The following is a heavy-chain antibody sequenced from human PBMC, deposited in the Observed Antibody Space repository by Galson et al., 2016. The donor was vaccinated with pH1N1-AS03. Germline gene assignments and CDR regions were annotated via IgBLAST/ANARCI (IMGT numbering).Heavy chain of an antibody. CDR3: VAYGSGTQAYFYY. D-gene: IGHD3-10*01. J-gene: IGHJ4*02. Sequence: SVKVSCKASGYTFTRYYMHWVRQAPGQGLEWMGVIDPSGGGTTYAQKFHGRVTMTRDTSTTTAHMELSSLRSEDTAIYYCVAYGSGTQAYFYYWGQGTLVTVSS. CDR1: GYTFTRYY. CDR2: IDPSGGGT. V-gene: IGHV1-46*01.